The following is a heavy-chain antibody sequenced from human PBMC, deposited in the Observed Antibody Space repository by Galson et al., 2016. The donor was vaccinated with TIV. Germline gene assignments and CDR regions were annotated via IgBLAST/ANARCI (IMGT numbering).Heavy chain of an antibody. CDR3: ARGRAADHAFDF. V-gene: IGHV1-18*01. J-gene: IGHJ3*01. CDR2: ISGNNGDT. CDR1: GYTFTSYG. Sequence: SVKVSCKAAGYTFTSYGISWVRQAPGQGFEWMGWISGNNGDTKYSQNLQGRVTMTTDTATSTVYMELRSLRFDDTAVYFCARGRAADHAFDFWGQGTMVTVSS. D-gene: IGHD2-15*01.